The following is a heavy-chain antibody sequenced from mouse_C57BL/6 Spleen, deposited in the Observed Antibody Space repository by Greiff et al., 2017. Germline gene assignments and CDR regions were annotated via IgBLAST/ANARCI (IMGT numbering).Heavy chain of an antibody. CDR2: INPGSGGT. D-gene: IGHD3-2*02. CDR1: GYAFTNYL. Sequence: VQLQQSGAELVRPGTSVKVSCKASGYAFTNYLIEWVKQRPGQGLEWIGVINPGSGGTNYNEKFKGKATLTADKSSSTAYMQLSSLTSEDSAVYFCAIDSSGYTRFAYWCQGTLVTVSA. J-gene: IGHJ3*01. V-gene: IGHV1-54*01. CDR3: AIDSSGYTRFAY.